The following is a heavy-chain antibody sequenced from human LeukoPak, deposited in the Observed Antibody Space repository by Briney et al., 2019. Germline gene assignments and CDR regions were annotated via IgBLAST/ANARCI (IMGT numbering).Heavy chain of an antibody. Sequence: PSETLSLTCTVSGGSISRYYWSWIRQPPVRGLEWMGYIDYSGSTNYNPSLKSRVTISLDTSNNQFSLKLSSVTAADTAVYYCARGLRLSAAGTNFDSWGQGTLVTVSS. J-gene: IGHJ4*02. CDR2: IDYSGST. D-gene: IGHD6-13*01. V-gene: IGHV4-59*01. CDR3: ARGLRLSAAGTNFDS. CDR1: GGSISRYY.